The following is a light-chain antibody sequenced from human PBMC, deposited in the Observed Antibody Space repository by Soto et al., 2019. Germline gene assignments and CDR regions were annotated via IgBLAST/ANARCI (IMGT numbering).Light chain of an antibody. V-gene: IGKV1-39*01. J-gene: IGKJ1*01. CDR1: QSISSY. CDR2: DTS. Sequence: DIQMTQSPSSLSAFVGDRVTITCRASQSISSYLNWYQQKPGKAPKLLIYDTSSLQSGVPSRFSGSGSGTDFTLTISSLQPEDFATYYCQQSYSTPQTFGQGTKVEIK. CDR3: QQSYSTPQT.